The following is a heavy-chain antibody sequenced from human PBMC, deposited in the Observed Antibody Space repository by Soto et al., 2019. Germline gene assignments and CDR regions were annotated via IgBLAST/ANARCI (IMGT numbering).Heavy chain of an antibody. CDR1: GGSISSGTSY. CDR3: ARYDFPSGYHQNWFDP. D-gene: IGHD3-3*01. Sequence: TLSLTCTVSGGSISSGTSYWSWIRQRPGKGLEWIGYIFHSGRSYYTPSLRSRFTMFADTSKNQFSLSLNSVTAADRAFYFCARYDFPSGYHQNWFDPWGKGPLVTVS. J-gene: IGHJ5*02. CDR2: IFHSGRS. V-gene: IGHV4-31*03.